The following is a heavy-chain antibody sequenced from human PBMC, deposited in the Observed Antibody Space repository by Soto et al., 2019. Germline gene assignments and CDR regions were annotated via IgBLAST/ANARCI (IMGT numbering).Heavy chain of an antibody. CDR1: GFTFSSYS. CDR3: ARGPPIVVVIATRLPFDY. J-gene: IGHJ4*02. V-gene: IGHV3-48*01. CDR2: ISSSSSTI. Sequence: GGSLRLSCAASGFTFSSYSMNWVRQAPGKGLEWVSYISSSSSTIYYADSVKGRFTISRDNAKNSLYLQMNSLRAEDTAVYYCARGPPIVVVIATRLPFDYWGQGTLVTVS. D-gene: IGHD2-21*01.